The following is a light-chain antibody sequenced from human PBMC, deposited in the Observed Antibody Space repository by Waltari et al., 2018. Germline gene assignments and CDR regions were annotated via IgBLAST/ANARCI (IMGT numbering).Light chain of an antibody. CDR3: HQVSNWLRT. J-gene: IGKJ1*01. V-gene: IGKV3D-20*02. CDR2: GAS. CDR1: QSVSST. Sequence: EIVLTQSPATLSLSPGERATLSCRASQSVSSTLAWYQQQPWQAPRLLIYGASSRAIGIPDRFSGSGSVTDFNLTISGLEPEVFAFYYGHQVSNWLRTFGQGTKVEIK.